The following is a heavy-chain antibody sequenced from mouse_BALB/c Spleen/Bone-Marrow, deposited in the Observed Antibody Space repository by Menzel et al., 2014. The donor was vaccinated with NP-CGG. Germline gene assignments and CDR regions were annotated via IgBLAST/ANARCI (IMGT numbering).Heavy chain of an antibody. D-gene: IGHD4-1*02. CDR3: ASHNWDYAMDY. Sequence: EVKLVESGPELVKPGASVKMSCKASGYTFTSYVMHWVKQKPGQGLEWIGYINPYNDGTKYNEKFKGKATLTSDKSSSTAYMELSSLTSENSAVYYCASHNWDYAMDYWGQGTSVTVSS. CDR1: GYTFTSYV. V-gene: IGHV1-14*01. J-gene: IGHJ4*01. CDR2: INPYNDGT.